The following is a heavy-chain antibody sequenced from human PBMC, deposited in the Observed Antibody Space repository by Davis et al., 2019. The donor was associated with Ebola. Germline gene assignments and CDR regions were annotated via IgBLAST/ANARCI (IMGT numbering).Heavy chain of an antibody. D-gene: IGHD2-21*01. J-gene: IGHJ4*02. CDR1: GGSISSYY. CDR3: AKAARHCSPGCYFES. V-gene: IGHV4-59*01. Sequence: MPGGSLRLSCTVSGGSISSYYWNWIRQSPGKGLEWIGSIYYSGSTYYNPSLKSRVTISVDTSKNQFSLKLSSVTAADTAVYYCAKAARHCSPGCYFESWGQGTLVTVSS. CDR2: IYYSGST.